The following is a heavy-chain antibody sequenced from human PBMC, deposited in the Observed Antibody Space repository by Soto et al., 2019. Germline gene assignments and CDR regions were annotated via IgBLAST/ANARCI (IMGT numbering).Heavy chain of an antibody. V-gene: IGHV3-7*01. CDR3: ARAAPTYYDFWSGYYPYYYYYYMDV. CDR2: IKQDGSEK. CDR1: GFTFSSYW. J-gene: IGHJ6*03. D-gene: IGHD3-3*01. Sequence: PGGSLRLSCAASGFTFSSYWMSWVRQAPGKGLEWVANIKQDGSEKYYVDSVKGRFTISRDNAKNSLYLQMNSLRAEDTAVYYCARAAPTYYDFWSGYYPYYYYYYMDVWGKGTTVTVSS.